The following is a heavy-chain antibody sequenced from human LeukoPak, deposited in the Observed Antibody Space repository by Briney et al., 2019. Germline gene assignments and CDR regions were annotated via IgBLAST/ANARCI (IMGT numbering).Heavy chain of an antibody. D-gene: IGHD2-8*02. J-gene: IGHJ6*02. V-gene: IGHV1-18*01. Sequence: ASVKVSCKASGYTFTSYGISWVRQAPGQGLEWMGWISAYNGNTNYAQELQGRVTMTTDTSTSTAYMELRSLRSDDTAVYYCARAVYNEWKTSRPGGVYYYYYGMDVWGQGTTVTVSS. CDR2: ISAYNGNT. CDR3: ARAVYNEWKTSRPGGVYYYYYGMDV. CDR1: GYTFTSYG.